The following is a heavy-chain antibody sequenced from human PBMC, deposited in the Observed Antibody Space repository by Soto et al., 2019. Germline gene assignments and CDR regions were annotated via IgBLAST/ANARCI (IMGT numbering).Heavy chain of an antibody. Sequence: SETLSLTCTVSCGSISSYYWSWIRQPAGKGLEWIGRIYTSGSTNYNPSLKSRVTMSVDTSKNQFSLKLSSVTAADTAVYYCARDHSGSYLAQAFDIWGQGTMVTVSS. V-gene: IGHV4-4*07. J-gene: IGHJ3*02. CDR2: IYTSGST. CDR1: CGSISSYY. CDR3: ARDHSGSYLAQAFDI. D-gene: IGHD1-26*01.